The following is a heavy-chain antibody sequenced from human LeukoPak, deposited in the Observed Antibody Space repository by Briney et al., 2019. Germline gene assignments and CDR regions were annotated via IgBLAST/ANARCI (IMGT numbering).Heavy chain of an antibody. V-gene: IGHV4-34*01. Sequence: SETLSLTCAVYRGSFSGYYWSWIRQPPGKGLEWIGEIHHSGSTNYNPSLKSRVTISVDTSKNQFSLKLSSVTATDTAVYYCARLGFCRGDNCLDDYWGQGTLVTVSS. CDR2: IHHSGST. J-gene: IGHJ4*02. CDR1: RGSFSGYY. CDR3: ARLGFCRGDNCLDDY. D-gene: IGHD2-15*01.